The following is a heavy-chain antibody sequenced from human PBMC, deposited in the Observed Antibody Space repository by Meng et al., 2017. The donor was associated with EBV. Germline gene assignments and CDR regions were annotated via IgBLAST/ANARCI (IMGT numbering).Heavy chain of an antibody. Sequence: QVQLQGSGAGLVKPSETLYLTCTVSGESISDYDWSWIRQPPGKGLEWSGYSHYSGSTYYNPSLKSRITISVDMSRNQFSLRLTSVTSADMAVYYCARVNSDCGGVMCYKGWFDPWGQGTLVTVSS. J-gene: IGHJ5*02. CDR1: GESISDYD. CDR2: SHYSGST. V-gene: IGHV4-59*08. CDR3: ARVNSDCGGVMCYKGWFDP. D-gene: IGHD2-21*01.